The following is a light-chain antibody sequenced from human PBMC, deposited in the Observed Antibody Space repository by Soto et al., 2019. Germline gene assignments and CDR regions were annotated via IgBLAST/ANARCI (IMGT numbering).Light chain of an antibody. Sequence: QLVLTQPPSASGTPGQRVTISCSGSSSNIGSNTVNWYHQLPGTAPKLLIYSNNQRPSVVPDRFSGSKSGTSASLAISGLQSEDEADYYCAAWDDSLSGLVFGGGTKLTVL. CDR1: SSNIGSNT. J-gene: IGLJ2*01. V-gene: IGLV1-44*01. CDR2: SNN. CDR3: AAWDDSLSGLV.